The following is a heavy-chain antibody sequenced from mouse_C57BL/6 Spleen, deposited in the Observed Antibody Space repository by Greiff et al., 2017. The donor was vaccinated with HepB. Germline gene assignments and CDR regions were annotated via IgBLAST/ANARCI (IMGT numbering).Heavy chain of an antibody. J-gene: IGHJ4*01. V-gene: IGHV1-81*01. CDR2: IYPRSGNT. Sequence: SGAELARPGASVKLSCKASGYTFTSYGISWVKQRTGQGLEWIGEIYPRSGNTYYNEKFKGKATLTADKSSSTAYMELRSLTSEDSAVYFCARPSYGNYPYYYAMDYWGQGTSVTVSS. CDR1: GYTFTSYG. D-gene: IGHD2-10*01. CDR3: ARPSYGNYPYYYAMDY.